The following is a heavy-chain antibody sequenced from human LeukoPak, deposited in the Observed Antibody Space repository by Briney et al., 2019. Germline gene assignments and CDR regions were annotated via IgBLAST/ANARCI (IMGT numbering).Heavy chain of an antibody. D-gene: IGHD6-6*01. V-gene: IGHV1-2*02. J-gene: IGHJ4*02. CDR1: GYTFTSYY. CDR3: ARGKFTYSSSMVGGY. Sequence: RASVKVSCKASGYTFTSYYMHWVRQAPGQGLEWMGWINPNSGGTNYAQKFQGRVTMTWDTSISTAYMELSRLRSDDTAVYYCARGKFTYSSSMVGGYWGQGTLVTVSS. CDR2: INPNSGGT.